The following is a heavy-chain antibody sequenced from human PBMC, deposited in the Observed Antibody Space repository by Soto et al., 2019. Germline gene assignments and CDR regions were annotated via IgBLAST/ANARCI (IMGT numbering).Heavy chain of an antibody. V-gene: IGHV4-4*02. CDR1: GGSISSSNW. Sequence: QVQLQESGPGLVKPSGTLSLTCAVSGGSISSSNWWSWVRQPPGKGLEWMGEIYHSGSTNYNPSLKSRATXTXDXXKNQVSLKLSSVTAADTAVYYCARVSGSYYHGMDVWGQGTTVTVSS. CDR3: ARVSGSYYHGMDV. D-gene: IGHD1-26*01. J-gene: IGHJ6*02. CDR2: IYHSGST.